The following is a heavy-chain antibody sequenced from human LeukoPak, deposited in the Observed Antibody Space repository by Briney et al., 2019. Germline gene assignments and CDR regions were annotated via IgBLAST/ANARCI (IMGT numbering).Heavy chain of an antibody. V-gene: IGHV3-23*01. CDR3: AELGITMIGGV. J-gene: IGHJ6*04. CDR1: GFTFSSYG. CDR2: ISGSGGST. D-gene: IGHD3-10*02. Sequence: GGTLRLSCAASGFTFSSYGVSWVRQAPGKGLEWVSGISGSGGSTYYVDSVKGRFTISRDNSKNTLYLQMNSLRVEDTAVYYCAELGITMIGGVWGKGTTVTISS.